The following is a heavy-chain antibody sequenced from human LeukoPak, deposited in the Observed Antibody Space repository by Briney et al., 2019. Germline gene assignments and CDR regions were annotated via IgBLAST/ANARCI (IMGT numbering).Heavy chain of an antibody. CDR2: IIPIFGTA. Sequence: ASVKVSCKASGDTFSSYAISWVRQAPGQGLEWMGGIIPIFGTANYAQKFQGRVTITADESTSTAYMELSSLRSEDTAVYYCARGRKDTAMVKDENAFDIWGQGTMVTVSS. J-gene: IGHJ3*02. CDR1: GDTFSSYA. V-gene: IGHV1-69*13. D-gene: IGHD5-18*01. CDR3: ARGRKDTAMVKDENAFDI.